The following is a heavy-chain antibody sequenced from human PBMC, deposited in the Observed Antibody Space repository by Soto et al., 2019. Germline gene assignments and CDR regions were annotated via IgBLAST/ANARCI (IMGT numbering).Heavy chain of an antibody. V-gene: IGHV1-69*13. CDR2: IIPIFGTA. J-gene: IGHJ6*02. D-gene: IGHD3-9*01. CDR3: ARDILTANYYYGMDV. Sequence: ASVKVSCKASGGTFSSYAISWVRQAPGQGLEWMGGIIPIFGTANYEKKFQGRVTITADESTSKADMELSSLRSEDTAVYYCARDILTANYYYGMDVWGQGTTVTVSS. CDR1: GGTFSSYA.